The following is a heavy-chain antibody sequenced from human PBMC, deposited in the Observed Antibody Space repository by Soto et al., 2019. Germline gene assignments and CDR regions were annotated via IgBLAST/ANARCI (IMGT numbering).Heavy chain of an antibody. D-gene: IGHD4-17*01. J-gene: IGHJ4*02. Sequence: HPSETLSLTCSVSGYSVSSGDYYWAWIRQPPGKGLEWVSAISGSGGSTYYADSVKGRFTISRDNSKNTLYLQMNSLRAEDTAVYYCAKDPLNDYGGNSGLDYWGQGTLVTVS. CDR1: GYSVSSGDYY. V-gene: IGHV3-23*01. CDR3: AKDPLNDYGGNSGLDY. CDR2: ISGSGGST.